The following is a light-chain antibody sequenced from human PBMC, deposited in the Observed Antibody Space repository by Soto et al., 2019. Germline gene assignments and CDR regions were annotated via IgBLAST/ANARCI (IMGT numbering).Light chain of an antibody. CDR3: QQRSNWPIT. V-gene: IGKV3-11*01. CDR1: QSVNAY. Sequence: VLTQSPVTLSLSPGERATLSCRASQSVNAYLAWYQQKPGQAPRLLISGASSRATGIPARFSGSGSGTDFTLTISSLEPEDFAVYYCQQRSNWPITFGQGTRLEIK. CDR2: GAS. J-gene: IGKJ5*01.